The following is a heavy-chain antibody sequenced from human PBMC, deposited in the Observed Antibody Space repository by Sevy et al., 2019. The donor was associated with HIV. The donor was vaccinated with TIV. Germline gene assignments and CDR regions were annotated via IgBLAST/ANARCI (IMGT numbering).Heavy chain of an antibody. CDR3: TTVLGYCTNGVCSQSHY. D-gene: IGHD2-8*01. V-gene: IGHV3-15*01. CDR2: IKSKTNGGTT. CDR1: GFTFSNAW. Sequence: GGSLRLSCAASGFTFSNAWMSWVRQAPGKGLEWVGRIKSKTNGGTTDYAAPVKGRFTISRDDSKNTLYLQMNSLKTEDTAVYCCTTVLGYCTNGVCSQSHYWGQGTLVTVSS. J-gene: IGHJ4*02.